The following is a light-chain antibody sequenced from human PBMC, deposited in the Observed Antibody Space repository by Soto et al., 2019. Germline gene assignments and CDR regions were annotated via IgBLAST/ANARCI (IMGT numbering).Light chain of an antibody. Sequence: EIVMTQSPATLSVSPGERATLSCRASQSVSSNVAWYQQKPGQAPRLLIYGASTRPTGIPARFSGSGSGTHFTLTISSLQSEDFAVYYCQQYNNWPPLTFGGGTKVEIK. J-gene: IGKJ4*01. CDR1: QSVSSN. CDR2: GAS. CDR3: QQYNNWPPLT. V-gene: IGKV3-15*01.